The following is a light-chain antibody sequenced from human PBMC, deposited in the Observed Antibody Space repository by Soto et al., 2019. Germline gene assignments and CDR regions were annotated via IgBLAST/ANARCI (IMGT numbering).Light chain of an antibody. CDR3: APWDDSLSGRV. J-gene: IGLJ3*02. V-gene: IGLV1-47*02. CDR2: NNN. CDR1: SSNLGSDY. Sequence: QSVLTQPPSASGTPGQRVTISCSGSSSNLGSDYVSWCQQLPGTAPNVLIYNNNQRPSGVPDRFSGSKSGTSASLAISGLRSADEAAYYCAPWDDSLSGRVFGGGTKVTVL.